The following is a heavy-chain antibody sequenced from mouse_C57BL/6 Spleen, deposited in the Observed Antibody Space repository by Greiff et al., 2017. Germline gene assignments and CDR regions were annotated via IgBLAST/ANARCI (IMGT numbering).Heavy chain of an antibody. Sequence: EVQLQQSGPELVKPGASVKISCKASGYTFTDYYMNWVKQSHGKSLEWIGDINPNNGGTSYNQKFKGKATLTVDKSSSTAYMELRSLTSEDSAVYYCARSGGKHGSSYGYFDVWGTGTTVTVSS. J-gene: IGHJ1*03. CDR2: INPNNGGT. CDR3: ARSGGKHGSSYGYFDV. D-gene: IGHD1-1*01. CDR1: GYTFTDYY. V-gene: IGHV1-26*01.